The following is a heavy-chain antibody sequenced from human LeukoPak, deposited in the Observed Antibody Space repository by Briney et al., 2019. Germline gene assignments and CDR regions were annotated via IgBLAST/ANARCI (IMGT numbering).Heavy chain of an antibody. CDR3: ASGGYYYDSSGYYKFDP. J-gene: IGHJ5*02. CDR1: GGSISSYY. D-gene: IGHD3-22*01. CDR2: IYYSGST. V-gene: IGHV4-59*01. Sequence: SETLSLTCTVSGGSISSYYWSWIRQPPGKGLEWIGYIYYSGSTNYNPSLKSRVTISVDTSKNQFSLKLSSVTAADTAVYYWASGGYYYDSSGYYKFDPWGQGTLVTVSS.